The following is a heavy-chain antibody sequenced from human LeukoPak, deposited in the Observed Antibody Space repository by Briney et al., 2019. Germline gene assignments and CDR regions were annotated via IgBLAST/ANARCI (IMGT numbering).Heavy chain of an antibody. J-gene: IGHJ3*02. V-gene: IGHV3-48*04. D-gene: IGHD6-13*01. CDR2: ISSSSSTI. CDR3: ARTSSRGAFDI. CDR1: GFTFSSYS. Sequence: GGSLRLSCAASGFTFSSYSMNWVRQAPGKGLEGVSYISSSSSTIYYADSVKGRFTISRDNAKNSLYLQMNSLRAEDTAVYYCARTSSRGAFDIWGQGTMVTVSS.